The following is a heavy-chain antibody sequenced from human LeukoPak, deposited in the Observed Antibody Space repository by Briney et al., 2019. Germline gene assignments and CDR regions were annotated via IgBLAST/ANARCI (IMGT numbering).Heavy chain of an antibody. CDR1: GYTFTSYG. J-gene: IGHJ5*02. D-gene: IGHD2-2*01. CDR2: ISASNGNT. V-gene: IGHV1-18*04. Sequence: ASVKVSCKASGYTFTSYGISWVRQAPGQGLEWMGWISASNGNTNYAQKLQGRVTMTTDTSTSTAYMELRSLRSDDTAVYYCARDGEDIVVVPAAREGWFDPWGQGTLVTVSS. CDR3: ARDGEDIVVVPAAREGWFDP.